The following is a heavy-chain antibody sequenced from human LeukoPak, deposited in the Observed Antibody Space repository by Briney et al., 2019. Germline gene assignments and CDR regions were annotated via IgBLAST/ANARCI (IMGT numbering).Heavy chain of an antibody. Sequence: SETLSLTCAVYGGSFSGYYWSRIRQPPGKGLEWIGEINHSGSTNYNPSLKSRVTISVDTSKNQFSLKLSSVTAADTAVYYCARTYYVRDAFDIWGQGTMVTVSS. CDR2: INHSGST. D-gene: IGHD3-10*02. V-gene: IGHV4-34*01. CDR1: GGSFSGYY. CDR3: ARTYYVRDAFDI. J-gene: IGHJ3*02.